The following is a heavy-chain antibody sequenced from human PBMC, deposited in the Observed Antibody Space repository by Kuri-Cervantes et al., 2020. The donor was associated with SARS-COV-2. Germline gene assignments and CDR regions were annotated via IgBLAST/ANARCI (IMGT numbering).Heavy chain of an antibody. Sequence: SETLSLTCAVYGGSFSGYYWSWIRQPPGKGLEWIGRIYTSGSTNYNPSLKSRVTISVDTSKNQFSLKLSSVTAADTVVYYCARGRADIWGQGTMVTVSS. CDR3: ARGRADI. CDR1: GGSFSGYY. V-gene: IGHV4-59*10. J-gene: IGHJ3*02. CDR2: IYTSGST.